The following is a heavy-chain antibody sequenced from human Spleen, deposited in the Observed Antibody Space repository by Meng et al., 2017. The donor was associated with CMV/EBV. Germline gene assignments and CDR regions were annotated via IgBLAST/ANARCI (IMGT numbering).Heavy chain of an antibody. Sequence: SLKISCAASGFIFHDYAMHWVRQAPGKGLEWVSGIRWNGDSMGYADSVKGRFTISRDNARNSVYLQMDSLRAEDTAVYYCAREDGSGNYYYGGYYFDDWGQGTLVTVS. CDR3: AREDGSGNYYYGGYYFDD. V-gene: IGHV3-9*01. CDR2: IRWNGDSM. D-gene: IGHD3-10*01. J-gene: IGHJ4*02. CDR1: GFIFHDYA.